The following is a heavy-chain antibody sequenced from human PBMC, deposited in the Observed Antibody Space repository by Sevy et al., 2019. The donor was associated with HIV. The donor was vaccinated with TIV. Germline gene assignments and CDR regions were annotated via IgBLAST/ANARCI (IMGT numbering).Heavy chain of an antibody. CDR3: AREGCTKPHDY. Sequence: GGSLRLSCAASGFTFSKYSMSWVRQPPGKGIEWVSTLSFGCGEINYADSVKGRFTISRDNSKSSLYLQMNNLRPEDTAVYYCAREGCTKPHDYWGQGTLVTVSS. J-gene: IGHJ4*02. D-gene: IGHD2-8*01. V-gene: IGHV3-23*01. CDR2: LSFGCGEI. CDR1: GFTFSKYS.